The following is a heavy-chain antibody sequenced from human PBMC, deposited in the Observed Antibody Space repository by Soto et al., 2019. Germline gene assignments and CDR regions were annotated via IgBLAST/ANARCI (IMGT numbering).Heavy chain of an antibody. CDR3: ARGGDGYNFGAVY. CDR2: INPGNGNT. Sequence: ASVKVSCKASGYTFSNFAMHWVRQAPGQRLEWMGWINPGNGNTKYSQTFQGRVTITRDESTNTVYMELRSLRSDDTAVYYCARGGDGYNFGAVYWGQGTPVNVSS. D-gene: IGHD2-21*01. CDR1: GYTFSNFA. V-gene: IGHV1-3*01. J-gene: IGHJ4*02.